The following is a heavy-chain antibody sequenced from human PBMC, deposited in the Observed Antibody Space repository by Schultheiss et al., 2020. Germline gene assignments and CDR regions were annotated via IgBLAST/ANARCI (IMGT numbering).Heavy chain of an antibody. D-gene: IGHD6-13*01. CDR1: GFTFSNAW. CDR2: INGDGSDT. J-gene: IGHJ4*02. Sequence: GESLKISCAASGFTFSNAWMHWVRQAPGKGLVWVSRINGDGSDTSYADSVKGRFTISRDNAKNTLYLQMNSLRAEDTAMYYCARGYSSSWHRPFDYWGQGTLVTVSA. CDR3: ARGYSSSWHRPFDY. V-gene: IGHV3-74*01.